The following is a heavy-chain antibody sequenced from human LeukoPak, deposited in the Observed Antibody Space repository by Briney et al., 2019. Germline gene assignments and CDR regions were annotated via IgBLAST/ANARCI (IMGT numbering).Heavy chain of an antibody. CDR1: GFTFSSYD. V-gene: IGHV3-13*05. CDR2: IGTAGDP. Sequence: GGSLRLSCAASGFTFSSYDMRWVRQATGKGLEWVSAIGTAGDPYYPGSVKGRFTISRENAKNSLYLQMNSLRAGDTAVYYCARGARYYGSGSYGGMDVWGKGTTVTVSS. J-gene: IGHJ6*04. CDR3: ARGARYYGSGSYGGMDV. D-gene: IGHD3-10*01.